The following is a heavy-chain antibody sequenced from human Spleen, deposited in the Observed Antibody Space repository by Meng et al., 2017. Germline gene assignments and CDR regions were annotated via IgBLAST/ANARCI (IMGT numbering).Heavy chain of an antibody. J-gene: IGHJ4*02. Sequence: GESLKISCVVSGFFFGNAWMNWVRQAPGKGLEWVSSISGDSTYYADSGKGRFTISRDNSKNTLYLQMNSLRAEDTAVYYCARDIEYSGYDPGDYWGQGTLVTVSS. D-gene: IGHD5-12*01. CDR2: ISGDST. CDR3: ARDIEYSGYDPGDY. CDR1: GFFFGNAW. V-gene: IGHV3-38-3*01.